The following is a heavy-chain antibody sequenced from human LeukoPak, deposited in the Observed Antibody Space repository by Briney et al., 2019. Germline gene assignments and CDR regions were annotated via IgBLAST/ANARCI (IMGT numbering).Heavy chain of an antibody. J-gene: IGHJ3*02. CDR3: ARESYYDSSGYSHDAFDI. D-gene: IGHD3-22*01. CDR1: GGSISSSSYY. CDR2: IYYSGNT. Sequence: PSETLSLTCTVSGGSISSSSYYWAWIRQPPGKGLEWIGSIYYSGNTYYKSSLKSRVTIAVDTSKNQFSLKLNSVTAADTAVYYCARESYYDSSGYSHDAFDIWGQGTMVTVSS. V-gene: IGHV4-39*07.